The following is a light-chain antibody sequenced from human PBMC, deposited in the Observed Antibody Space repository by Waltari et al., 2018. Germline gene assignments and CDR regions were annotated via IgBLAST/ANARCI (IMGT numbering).Light chain of an antibody. CDR2: DVT. CDR3: CSYAGPYTLII. CDR1: SSDVGGYNY. V-gene: IGLV2-11*01. Sequence: QSALTQPRSVSGSPGQSVTISCTATSSDVGGYNYVSWYQQHPGNAPKLIIYDVTKRPSGVPDRFSGSKSDNTASLTISGLQAEDEADYYCCSYAGPYTLIIFGGGTKLTVV. J-gene: IGLJ2*01.